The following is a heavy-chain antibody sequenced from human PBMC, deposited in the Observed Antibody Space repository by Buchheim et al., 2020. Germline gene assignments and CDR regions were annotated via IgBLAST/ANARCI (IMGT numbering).Heavy chain of an antibody. D-gene: IGHD3-16*01. CDR3: AAQWGVYDYIWGSYPDAFDI. CDR2: IYHSGST. Sequence: QLQLQESGSGLVKPSQTLSLTCAVSGGSISSGGYSWSWIRQPPGKGLEWIGYIYHSGSTYYNPSLKSRVTISVDRSKNQFSLKLSSVTAADTAVYYCAAQWGVYDYIWGSYPDAFDIWGQGT. J-gene: IGHJ3*02. V-gene: IGHV4-30-2*01. CDR1: GGSISSGGYS.